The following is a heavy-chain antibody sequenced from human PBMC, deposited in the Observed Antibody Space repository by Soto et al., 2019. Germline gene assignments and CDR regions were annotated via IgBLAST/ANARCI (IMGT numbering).Heavy chain of an antibody. CDR1: GGSISSGGYY. CDR3: ARDTNRIGYCSGGSCFGLDP. Sequence: SETLSLTCTVSGGSISSGGYYWSWIRQHPGKGLEWIGYIYYSGSTYYNPSLKSRVTISVDTSKNQFSLKLSSVTAADTAVYYCARDTNRIGYCSGGSCFGLDPWGQGTPVTVSS. J-gene: IGHJ5*02. V-gene: IGHV4-31*03. CDR2: IYYSGST. D-gene: IGHD2-15*01.